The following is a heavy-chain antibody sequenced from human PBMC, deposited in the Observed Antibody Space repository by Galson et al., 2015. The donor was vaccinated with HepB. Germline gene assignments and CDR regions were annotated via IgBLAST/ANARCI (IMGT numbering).Heavy chain of an antibody. CDR2: ISYDGSNK. Sequence: SLRLSCAASGFTFSSYAMHWVRQAPGKGLEWVAVISYDGSNKYYADSVKGRFTISRDNSKNTLYLQMNSLRAEDTAVYYCARDSAIAAAVVVYGMDVWGQGTTVTVSS. J-gene: IGHJ6*02. CDR3: ARDSAIAAAVVVYGMDV. D-gene: IGHD6-13*01. V-gene: IGHV3-30-3*01. CDR1: GFTFSSYA.